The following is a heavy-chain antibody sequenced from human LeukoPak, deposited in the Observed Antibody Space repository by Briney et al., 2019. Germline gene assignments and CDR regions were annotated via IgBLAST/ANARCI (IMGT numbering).Heavy chain of an antibody. CDR1: GFTFSNYA. CDR2: ISGSGSNT. Sequence: PGESLRLSCAASGFTFSNYAMAWVRQAPGKGLKWVSSISGSGSNTYYADSVKGRFTISRDNSKNTLYLQMNNLRADDTAVFYCVKEGATSSFGGFHYWGQGALVTVSS. CDR3: VKEGATSSFGGFHY. D-gene: IGHD3-10*01. V-gene: IGHV3-23*01. J-gene: IGHJ4*02.